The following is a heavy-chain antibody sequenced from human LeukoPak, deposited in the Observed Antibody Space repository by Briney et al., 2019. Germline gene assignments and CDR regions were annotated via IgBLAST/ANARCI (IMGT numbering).Heavy chain of an antibody. CDR1: GGTFSSYA. CDR3: ARDKMGYYYGSGSPLPDY. V-gene: IGHV1-69*04. CDR2: IIPILGIA. J-gene: IGHJ4*02. Sequence: SVKVSCKASGGTFSSYAISWVRQAPGQGLEWMGRIIPILGIANYAQKFQGRVTITADKSTSTAYMELSSLRSEDTAVYYCARDKMGYYYGSGSPLPDYWGQGTLVTVSS. D-gene: IGHD3-10*01.